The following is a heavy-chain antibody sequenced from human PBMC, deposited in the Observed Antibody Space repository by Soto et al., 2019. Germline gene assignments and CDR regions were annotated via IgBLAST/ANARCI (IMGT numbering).Heavy chain of an antibody. J-gene: IGHJ6*02. CDR2: IYYSGTT. CDR3: ARLNGYCISSSCHGHYALDV. V-gene: IGHV4-39*01. CDR1: SASISSSSYT. Sequence: QLQLQESAPGLVKHSETLSLTCTVSSASISSSSYTWGWIRQPPGKGLEWIGSIYYSGTTYYNPSLNRRVTVSVATCNNQFSLKVTSVTAADTAVYYCARLNGYCISSSCHGHYALDVWGQGTTVTVSS. D-gene: IGHD2-2*01.